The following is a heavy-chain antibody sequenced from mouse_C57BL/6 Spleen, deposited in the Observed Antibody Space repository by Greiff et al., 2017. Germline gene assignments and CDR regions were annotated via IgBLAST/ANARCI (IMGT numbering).Heavy chain of an antibody. CDR1: GFSLTSYG. V-gene: IGHV2-5*01. J-gene: IGHJ1*03. CDR2: IWRGGST. D-gene: IGHD2-4*01. Sequence: VKLVESGPGLVQPSQSLSITCTVSGFSLTSYGVHWVRQSPGKGLEWLGVIWRGGSTDSNAAFMSSLSIPKDNSTSRVFFKMNTLQADDTAIYCWAKGGDDHDGGNVWGTGTTVTVSS. CDR3: AKGGDDHDGGNV.